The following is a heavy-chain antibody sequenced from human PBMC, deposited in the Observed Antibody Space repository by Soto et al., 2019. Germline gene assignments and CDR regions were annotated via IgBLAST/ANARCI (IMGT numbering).Heavy chain of an antibody. Sequence: SETLSLTCTVSGGSISSYYWSWIRQPPGKGLEWIGYIYYSGSTNYNPSLKSRVTISVDTSKNQFSLKLSSMTAADTAVYYCAKVVVAATRHSDFDSWGQGTLVTVSS. CDR2: IYYSGST. J-gene: IGHJ4*02. D-gene: IGHD2-15*01. CDR1: GGSISSYY. CDR3: AKVVVAATRHSDFDS. V-gene: IGHV4-59*12.